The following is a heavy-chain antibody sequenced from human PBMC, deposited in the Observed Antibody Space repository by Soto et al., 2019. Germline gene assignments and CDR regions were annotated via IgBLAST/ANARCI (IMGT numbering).Heavy chain of an antibody. J-gene: IGHJ5*02. CDR2: MNPNSANT. CDR3: ARGRGLRWLSTNRYNWFDP. V-gene: IGHV1-8*01. CDR1: GYTFTSYD. Sequence: GASVKVSCKASGYTFTSYDINWVRQATGQGLEWMGWMNPNSANTGYAQKFQGRVTMTRNTSISTAYMELSSLRSEDTAVYYCARGRGLRWLSTNRYNWFDPWGQGTLVTVSS. D-gene: IGHD3-3*01.